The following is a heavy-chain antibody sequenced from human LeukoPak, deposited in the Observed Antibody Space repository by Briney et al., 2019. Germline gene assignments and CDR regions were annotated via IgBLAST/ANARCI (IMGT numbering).Heavy chain of an antibody. CDR2: INPNSGVT. Sequence: ASVKVSCKASGYSFTGYYIHWMRQAPGRGLEWMGRINPNSGVTKCAQQFQGRVTMTRDTSITTAYMELSSLRSDDTAVYYCARVRPDGDKMFYFDNWGQGTLVTVSS. CDR1: GYSFTGYY. J-gene: IGHJ4*02. V-gene: IGHV1-2*06. CDR3: ARVRPDGDKMFYFDN. D-gene: IGHD1-14*01.